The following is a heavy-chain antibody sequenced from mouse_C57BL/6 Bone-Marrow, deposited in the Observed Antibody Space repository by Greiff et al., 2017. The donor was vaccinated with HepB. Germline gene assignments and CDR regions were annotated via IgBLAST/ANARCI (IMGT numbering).Heavy chain of an antibody. J-gene: IGHJ2*01. CDR3: ARPYYEDFDY. V-gene: IGHV1-64*01. CDR1: GYTFTSYW. Sequence: QVQLKQPGAELVKPGASVKLSCKASGYTFTSYWMHWVKQRPGQGLEWIGMIHPNSGSTNYNEKFKSKATQTVDKSSSTAYMQLSSLTSEVSAVYYCARPYYEDFDYWGQGTTLTVSS. CDR2: IHPNSGST. D-gene: IGHD1-1*01.